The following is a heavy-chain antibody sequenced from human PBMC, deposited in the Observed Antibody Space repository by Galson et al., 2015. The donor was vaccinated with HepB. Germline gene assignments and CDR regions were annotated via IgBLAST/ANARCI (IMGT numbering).Heavy chain of an antibody. CDR1: GFALRSKS. V-gene: IGHV3-7*03. J-gene: IGHJ4*02. D-gene: IGHD3-3*01. CDR3: AKSGRLAKVGVTVIPLEY. Sequence: SLRLSCAISGFALRSKSLSWVRQAPGRGLEWVATIKEDGSESHYVDAVKGRFTISRDIVEDSVFLEMSDLRVEDSAVYYCAKSGRLAKVGVTVIPLEYWGQGTLVTVSS. CDR2: IKEDGSES.